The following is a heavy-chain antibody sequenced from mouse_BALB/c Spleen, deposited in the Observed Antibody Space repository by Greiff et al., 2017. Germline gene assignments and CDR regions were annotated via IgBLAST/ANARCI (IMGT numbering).Heavy chain of an antibody. CDR2: ISDGGSYT. V-gene: IGHV5-4*02. CDR3: ARAYYYGSSYNYAMDY. Sequence: EVHLVESGGGLVKPGGSLKLSCAASGFTFSDYYMYWVRQTPEKRLEWVATISDGGSYTYYPDSVKGRFTISRDNAKNNLYLQMSSLKSEDTAMYYCARAYYYGSSYNYAMDYWGQGTSVTVSS. D-gene: IGHD1-1*01. J-gene: IGHJ4*01. CDR1: GFTFSDYY.